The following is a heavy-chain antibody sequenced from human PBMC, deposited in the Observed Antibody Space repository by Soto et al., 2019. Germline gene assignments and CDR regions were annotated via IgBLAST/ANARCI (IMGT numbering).Heavy chain of an antibody. CDR1: GYTFTSYY. Sequence: ASVKVSCKASGYTFTSYYMHWVRQAPGQGLEWMGIINPSGGSTSYAQKFQGRVTMTRDTSTSTVYMELSSLRSEDTAVYYCARGYSRSARRHRYGMDVWGQGTTVTVSS. D-gene: IGHD1-26*01. CDR3: ARGYSRSARRHRYGMDV. V-gene: IGHV1-46*01. CDR2: INPSGGST. J-gene: IGHJ6*02.